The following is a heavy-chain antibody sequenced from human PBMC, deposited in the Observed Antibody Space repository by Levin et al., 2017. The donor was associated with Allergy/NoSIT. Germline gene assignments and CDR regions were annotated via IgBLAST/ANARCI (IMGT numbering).Heavy chain of an antibody. CDR3: VKDSAGRYYYGSGSYFDY. J-gene: IGHJ4*02. Sequence: GGSLRLSCSASGFTFSSYAMHWVRQAPGKGLEYVSAISSNGGSTYYADSVKGRFTISRDNSKNTLYLQMSSLRAEDTAVYYCVKDSAGRYYYGSGSYFDYWGQGTLVTVSS. CDR2: ISSNGGST. D-gene: IGHD3-10*01. V-gene: IGHV3-64D*06. CDR1: GFTFSSYA.